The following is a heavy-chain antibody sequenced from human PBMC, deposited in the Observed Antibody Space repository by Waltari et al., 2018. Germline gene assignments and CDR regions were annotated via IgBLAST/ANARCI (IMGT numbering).Heavy chain of an antibody. CDR2: IYSGGNT. D-gene: IGHD3-22*01. V-gene: IGHV3-53*02. J-gene: IGHJ3*01. CDR3: ARIIRDGPSGFYGIAAFDL. Sequence: DVQLVETGGGLIQPGGSLRLPCSVSGFTVSATYMTWVCQAPAKGLEWVSVIYSGGNTYYAASVTGRFTISRDNINNILFLQMNNLRAEDTATYYCARIIRDGPSGFYGIAAFDLWGQGTMVTVSS. CDR1: GFTVSATY.